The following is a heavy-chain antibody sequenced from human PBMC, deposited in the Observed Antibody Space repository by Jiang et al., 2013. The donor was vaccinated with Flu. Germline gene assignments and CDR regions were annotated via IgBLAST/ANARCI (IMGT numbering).Heavy chain of an antibody. D-gene: IGHD3-3*01. CDR3: ARGKGRITTFGVVTRGWYFDL. CDR1: DYTFTSYA. J-gene: IGHJ2*01. V-gene: IGHV1-18*01. Sequence: GAEVKKPGASVKVSCKASDYTFTSYAIGWVRQAPGQGLELMGWISPYNGDTNYTQNLQDRVTMTTDTSTSTAYMELRSLRSDDTAVYYCARGKGRITTFGVVTRGWYFDLWGRGTLVTVSS. CDR2: ISPYNGDT.